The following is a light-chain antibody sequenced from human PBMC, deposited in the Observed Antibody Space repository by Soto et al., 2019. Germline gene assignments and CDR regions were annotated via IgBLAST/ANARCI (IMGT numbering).Light chain of an antibody. CDR2: DVS. CDR3: SSYTRSEVV. J-gene: IGLJ2*01. Sequence: QSALTQPASVSGSPGQSITISCTGTSSDVGGYNYVSWYQQHPGKAPKLMIYDVSNRPSGVSNRFSGSKSGNTASLTISGLRAEDEADYYCSSYTRSEVVFGGGTKLTVL. CDR1: SSDVGGYNY. V-gene: IGLV2-14*01.